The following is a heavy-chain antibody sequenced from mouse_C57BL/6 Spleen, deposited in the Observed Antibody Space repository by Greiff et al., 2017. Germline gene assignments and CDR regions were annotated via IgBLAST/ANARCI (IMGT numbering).Heavy chain of an antibody. Sequence: EVQLQESGGGLVKPGGSLKLSCAASGFTFSSYAMSWVRQTPEKRLEWVATISDGGSYTYYPDNVKGRFTISRDNAKNNLYLQMSHLKSEDTAMYYCARDTRLRGGFAYWGQGTLVTVSA. D-gene: IGHD2-4*01. V-gene: IGHV5-4*01. CDR3: ARDTRLRGGFAY. CDR2: ISDGGSYT. CDR1: GFTFSSYA. J-gene: IGHJ3*01.